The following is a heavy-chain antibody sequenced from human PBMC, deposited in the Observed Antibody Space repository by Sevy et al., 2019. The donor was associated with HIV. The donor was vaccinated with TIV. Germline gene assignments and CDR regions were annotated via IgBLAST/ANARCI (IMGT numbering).Heavy chain of an antibody. J-gene: IGHJ6*03. Sequence: GGSLRLSCAASGFTFSSYAMSWVRQAPGKGLEWASGINSSGGSTYYADSVKGRFTISRDNSKNTLYLQMSSLRPEDTAVYFCAKNPVEWLGYNYYYMDVWGKGATVTVSS. D-gene: IGHD3-3*01. V-gene: IGHV3-23*01. CDR1: GFTFSSYA. CDR2: INSSGGST. CDR3: AKNPVEWLGYNYYYMDV.